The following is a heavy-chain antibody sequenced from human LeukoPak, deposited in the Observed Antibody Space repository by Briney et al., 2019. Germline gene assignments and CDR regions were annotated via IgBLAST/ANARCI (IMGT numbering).Heavy chain of an antibody. CDR3: ARGYYYDSSGYYLDY. V-gene: IGHV3-7*02. D-gene: IGHD3-22*01. CDR2: KKEDGSEK. J-gene: IGHJ4*02. Sequence: PGGSLRLSCAASGFTFSSYWMSWVRQAPGKGLEWVANKKEDGSEKYFVDSVKGRFTISRDNAKNSLYLQMNSLRAEDTAVYYCARGYYYDSSGYYLDYWGQGTLVTVSS. CDR1: GFTFSSYW.